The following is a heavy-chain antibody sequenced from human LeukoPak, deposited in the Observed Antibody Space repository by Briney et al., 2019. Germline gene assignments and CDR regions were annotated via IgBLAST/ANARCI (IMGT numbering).Heavy chain of an antibody. CDR3: ARFSPRAMGNYLDF. CDR2: IYPRGST. Sequence: SQTLXLTCAVSGGSISSGSYSWGWIRQPPGKGLEWIGYIYPRGSTYYNPSLKSRVILSLDKSANQFSLNLSSVTAADTAVYYCARFSPRAMGNYLDFWGQGTSVTVSS. V-gene: IGHV4-30-2*01. J-gene: IGHJ4*02. CDR1: GGSISSGSYS. D-gene: IGHD7-27*01.